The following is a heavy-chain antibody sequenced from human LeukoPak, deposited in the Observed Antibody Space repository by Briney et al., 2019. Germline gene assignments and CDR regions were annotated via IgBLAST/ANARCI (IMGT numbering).Heavy chain of an antibody. CDR1: GYTFTGYY. J-gene: IGHJ4*02. Sequence: ASVKVSCKASGYTFTGYYMHWVRQAPGQGLEWMGWINPNSGGTNYAQKFQGRVTMTRDTSISTAYMELSRLRSDDTAVYYCARLPLLPYSSSWYDYWGQGTLVPVSS. CDR3: ARLPLLPYSSSWYDY. CDR2: INPNSGGT. D-gene: IGHD6-13*01. V-gene: IGHV1-2*02.